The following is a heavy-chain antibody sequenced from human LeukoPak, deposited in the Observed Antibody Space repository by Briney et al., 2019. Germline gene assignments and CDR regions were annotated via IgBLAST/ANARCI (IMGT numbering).Heavy chain of an antibody. CDR3: ARGNIVVVPAANGAYYYYYYYMNV. CDR1: GFIFNDYY. J-gene: IGHJ6*03. CDR2: ISRTGNTI. Sequence: PGGSLRLSCAASGFIFNDYYMSWIRQAPGKGLEWLSYISRTGNTIYYRDSVKGRFTISRDNANNLLHLQMDNLRAEDTAVYYCARGNIVVVPAANGAYYYYYYYMNVWGKGITVTVSS. D-gene: IGHD2-2*01. V-gene: IGHV3-11*01.